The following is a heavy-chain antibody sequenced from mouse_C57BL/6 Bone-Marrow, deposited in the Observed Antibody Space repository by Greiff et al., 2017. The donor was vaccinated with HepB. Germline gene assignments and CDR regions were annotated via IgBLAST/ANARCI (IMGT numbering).Heavy chain of an antibody. CDR2: IDPENGDT. V-gene: IGHV14-4*01. J-gene: IGHJ2*01. CDR1: GFNIKDDY. Sequence: VHVKQSGAELVRPGASVKLSCTASGFNIKDDYMHWVKQRPEQGLEWIGWIDPENGDTEYASKFQGKATITADTSSNTAYLQLSSLTSEDTAFYYCTTYYYGSSPDYWGQGTTLTVSS. CDR3: TTYYYGSSPDY. D-gene: IGHD1-1*01.